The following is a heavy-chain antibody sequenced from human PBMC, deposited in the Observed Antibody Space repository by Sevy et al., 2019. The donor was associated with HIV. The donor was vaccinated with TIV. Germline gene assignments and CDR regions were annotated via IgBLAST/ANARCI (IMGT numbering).Heavy chain of an antibody. CDR1: GFTFSSYA. Sequence: GGSLRLSCAASGFTFSSYAMSWVRQAPGKGLEWVSAISGSGGSTYDADSVKGRFTISRDNSKNTRYLQMNSLRAEDTAVKYCAKDVAIAAAGTGTDYWGQGTLVTVSS. CDR3: AKDVAIAAAGTGTDY. V-gene: IGHV3-23*01. CDR2: ISGSGGST. J-gene: IGHJ4*02. D-gene: IGHD6-13*01.